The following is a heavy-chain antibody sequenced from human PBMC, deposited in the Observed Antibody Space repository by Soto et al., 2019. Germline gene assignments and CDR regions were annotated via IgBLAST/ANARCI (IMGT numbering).Heavy chain of an antibody. J-gene: IGHJ4*02. CDR3: AKGGRQWLVTSDFNY. D-gene: IGHD6-19*01. Sequence: VQLVESGGGVVQPGRSLRLSCAASGFTFSDYAMHWVRQAPGKGLEWVAVVSHDGRNTHYADSVKGRFTISRDSSKNTVALEMTSLRAEDTAVYYWAKGGRQWLVTSDFNYWGQGALVTVSS. CDR2: VSHDGRNT. V-gene: IGHV3-30*18. CDR1: GFTFSDYA.